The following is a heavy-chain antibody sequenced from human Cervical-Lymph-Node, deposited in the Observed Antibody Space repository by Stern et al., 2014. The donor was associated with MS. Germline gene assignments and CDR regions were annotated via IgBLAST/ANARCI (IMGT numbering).Heavy chain of an antibody. J-gene: IGHJ4*02. D-gene: IGHD6-13*01. CDR3: ARHQGGISAF. CDR1: GDSFNNFD. V-gene: IGHV1-69*12. Sequence: QDQLVQSGAEVKKPGSSVKVSCKASGDSFNNFDIGWVRQAPGQGPGWLGGITPLFGTANYAQRLQDRVTFTADESTSTAYMELSRLTSEDTAIYYCARHQGGISAFWGQGTLVTVSS. CDR2: ITPLFGTA.